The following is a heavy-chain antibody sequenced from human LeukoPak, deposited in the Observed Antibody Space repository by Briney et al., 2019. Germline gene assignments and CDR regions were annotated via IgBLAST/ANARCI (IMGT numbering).Heavy chain of an antibody. Sequence: GGSLRLSCAASGFTFSDHYMDWGRQAPGQGLEWVGRIKNKVNRYATEYAASVRGGFTISRDDSKNSLYLQMNSLKTEDRAVIYCTSGNVGSPSRFFDSWGQGTLVTVSS. J-gene: IGHJ4*02. D-gene: IGHD1-1*01. CDR3: TSGNVGSPSRFFDS. CDR2: IKNKVNRYAT. CDR1: GFTFSDHY. V-gene: IGHV3-72*01.